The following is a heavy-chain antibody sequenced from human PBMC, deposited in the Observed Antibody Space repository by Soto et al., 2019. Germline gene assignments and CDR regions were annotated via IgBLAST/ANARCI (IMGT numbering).Heavy chain of an antibody. Sequence: ASVKVSCKASGYTFTSYGISWVRQAPGQGLEWMGWISAYNGNTNYAQKLQGRVTMTTDTSTSTAYMELRSLRSDDTAVYYCAREVAAAGMGVYYYGMDVWGQGTTVTVSS. J-gene: IGHJ6*02. CDR1: GYTFTSYG. V-gene: IGHV1-18*01. CDR2: ISAYNGNT. CDR3: AREVAAAGMGVYYYGMDV. D-gene: IGHD6-13*01.